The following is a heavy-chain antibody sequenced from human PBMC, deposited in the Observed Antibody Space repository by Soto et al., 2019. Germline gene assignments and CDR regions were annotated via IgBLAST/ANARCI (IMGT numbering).Heavy chain of an antibody. D-gene: IGHD5-12*01. V-gene: IGHV1-69*13. Sequence: KSTPASVKVSCKASGDTFTSYDINWVRQATGQGLEWMGWMIPIFGTANYSQKFHGRDTITHDDPTRSASGQPAGLTAEDTAVYYCARGSVEMATYGGNWFDPWGQGTLVTVSS. CDR1: GDTFTSYD. CDR3: ARGSVEMATYGGNWFDP. CDR2: MIPIFGTA. J-gene: IGHJ5*02.